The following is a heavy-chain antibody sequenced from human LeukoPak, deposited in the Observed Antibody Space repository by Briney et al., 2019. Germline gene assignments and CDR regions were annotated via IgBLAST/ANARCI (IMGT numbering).Heavy chain of an antibody. Sequence: GGSLRLSCAASGFSFSTYSMNWVRQAPGKGLEWVSSISSRSNYIYYAGLVKGRFTISRDNAKNSLYLQMNSLRAEDTAVYFCARNACSSTRCYHGVDVWGQGTTVTVSS. CDR3: ARNACSSTRCYHGVDV. CDR2: ISSRSNYI. V-gene: IGHV3-21*01. D-gene: IGHD2-2*01. CDR1: GFSFSTYS. J-gene: IGHJ6*02.